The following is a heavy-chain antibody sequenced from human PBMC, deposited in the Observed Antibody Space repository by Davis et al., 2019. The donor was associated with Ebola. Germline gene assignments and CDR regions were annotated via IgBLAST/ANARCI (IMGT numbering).Heavy chain of an antibody. D-gene: IGHD5-12*01. CDR3: ARGWLRSGFDY. V-gene: IGHV6-1*01. CDR2: TYYTSKWYS. Sequence: HSQTLSLTCDISGGSVSGKSGAWNWIRQSPSRGLEWLGRTYYTSKWYSDYAVSMKSRITVNPDTSKNQFSLQLSSVTPEDTAVYYCARGWLRSGFDYWGQGTLVIVSS. J-gene: IGHJ4*02. CDR1: GGSVSGKSGA.